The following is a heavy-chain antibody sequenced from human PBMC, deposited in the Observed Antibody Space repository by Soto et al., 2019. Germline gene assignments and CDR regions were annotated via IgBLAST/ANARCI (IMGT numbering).Heavy chain of an antibody. J-gene: IGHJ6*02. CDR1: GGSFSGYY. Sequence: PSEPLYHTCAVHGGSFSGYYWSLIRQPPGKGLEWIGQINNRGSTNYNASRKRRVTISVDTSKNQLSLKLSSVTPADTAVYYCARGRESWYYPFGMDVRGQGTTVTVS. CDR3: ARGRESWYYPFGMDV. CDR2: INNRGST. V-gene: IGHV4-34*01. D-gene: IGHD6-13*01.